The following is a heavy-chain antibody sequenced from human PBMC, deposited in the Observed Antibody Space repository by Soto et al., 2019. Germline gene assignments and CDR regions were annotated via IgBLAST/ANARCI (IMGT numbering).Heavy chain of an antibody. D-gene: IGHD3-9*01. CDR2: ISGSGGST. CDR1: GFTFSSYA. CDR3: AKDRDILTGSDY. V-gene: IGHV3-23*01. J-gene: IGHJ4*02. Sequence: LRLSCAASGFTFSSYAMSWVRQAPGKGLEWVSAISGSGGSTYYADSVKGRFTISRDNSKNTLYLQMNSLRAEDTAVYYCAKDRDILTGSDYWGQGTLVTVSS.